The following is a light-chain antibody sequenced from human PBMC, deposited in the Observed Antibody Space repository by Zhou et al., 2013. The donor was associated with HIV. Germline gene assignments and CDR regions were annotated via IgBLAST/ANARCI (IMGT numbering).Light chain of an antibody. CDR3: QQGSSFPHT. J-gene: IGKJ4*01. Sequence: DIQLTQSPSFLSASVGDRVTITCRASQGISNYLAWYQQKPGKAPKLLIYAASTLQSGVPSRFSGSASGTEFTLTISSLRPEDFGIYYCQQGSSFPHTFGGGTRVDIK. V-gene: IGKV1-9*01. CDR1: QGISNY. CDR2: AAS.